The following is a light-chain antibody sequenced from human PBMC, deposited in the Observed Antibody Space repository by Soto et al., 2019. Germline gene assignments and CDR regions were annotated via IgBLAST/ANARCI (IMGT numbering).Light chain of an antibody. CDR2: AAS. CDR3: LQANMFTLT. Sequence: DIQMTQCPSTLSASVGDRVTITCRASQSISSWLAWYQQKPGNAPRLLIYAASSLERGVPSRFSGSGSGTDFTLTISSLQPEDFGTYYCLQANMFTLTFGGGTNVDIK. CDR1: QSISSW. V-gene: IGKV1-5*01. J-gene: IGKJ4*01.